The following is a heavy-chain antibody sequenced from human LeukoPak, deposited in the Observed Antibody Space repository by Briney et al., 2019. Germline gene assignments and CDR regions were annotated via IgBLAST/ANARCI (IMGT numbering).Heavy chain of an antibody. V-gene: IGHV3-21*01. J-gene: IGHJ4*02. Sequence: GGSLRLSCAASGFTFSSYSMNWVRQAPGKGLEWVSSISSSSSYIYYADSVKGRFTISRDNAKNSLYLQMNSLRAEDTAVYYCARVGALSSSWLLYWGQGTLVTVSS. CDR2: ISSSSSYI. D-gene: IGHD6-13*01. CDR3: ARVGALSSSWLLY. CDR1: GFTFSSYS.